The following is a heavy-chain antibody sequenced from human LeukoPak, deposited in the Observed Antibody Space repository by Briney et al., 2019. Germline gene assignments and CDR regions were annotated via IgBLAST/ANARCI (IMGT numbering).Heavy chain of an antibody. J-gene: IGHJ4*02. D-gene: IGHD1-26*01. V-gene: IGHV3-49*04. CDR3: ARDVGTTGKFDY. CDR1: GFTFGHYA. Sequence: PGRSLRLSCTASGFTFGHYAMSWVRQAPGKGLEWVGFIRSQAYGGTTEHAASVKGRFTISRDDSKSIAYLQINSLKTEDTAVYYCARDVGTTGKFDYWGQGTLVTVSS. CDR2: IRSQAYGGTT.